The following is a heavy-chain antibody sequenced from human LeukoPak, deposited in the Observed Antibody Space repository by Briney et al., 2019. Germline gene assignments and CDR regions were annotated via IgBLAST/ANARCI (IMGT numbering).Heavy chain of an antibody. Sequence: ASETLSLTCSVTGGSISSDDFYWGWIRQPPGKGLEWIGTISYSGSTYYNPSLKSRVTISVDTSKNQFSLKLSSVTAADTAVYYCAMPTGTTPFGAFDIWGQGTMVTVSS. D-gene: IGHD1-1*01. CDR3: AMPTGTTPFGAFDI. J-gene: IGHJ3*02. CDR1: GGSISSDDFY. V-gene: IGHV4-39*01. CDR2: ISYSGST.